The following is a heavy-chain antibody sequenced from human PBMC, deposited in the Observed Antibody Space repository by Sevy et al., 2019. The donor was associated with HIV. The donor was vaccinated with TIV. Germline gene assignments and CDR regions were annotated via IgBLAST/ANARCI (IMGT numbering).Heavy chain of an antibody. Sequence: GESLKISCAASGFSFNIYAMSWVRQAPGKGLEWVSGISGDSRRLHYADSVKGRFTISRDNSKNTLYLQMSSLRSEDTAVYYCTKERSSGWPFDYWGQGTLVTASS. J-gene: IGHJ4*02. CDR2: ISGDSRRL. CDR3: TKERSSGWPFDY. V-gene: IGHV3-23*01. CDR1: GFSFNIYA. D-gene: IGHD6-19*01.